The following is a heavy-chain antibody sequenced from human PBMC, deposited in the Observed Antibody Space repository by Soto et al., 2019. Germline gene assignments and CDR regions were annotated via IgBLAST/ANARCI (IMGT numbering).Heavy chain of an antibody. J-gene: IGHJ3*02. V-gene: IGHV1-69*13. CDR3: ARDYEYYILEFAALDT. D-gene: IGHD3-10*01. CDR1: GGAFSRYA. CDR2: IFPMYGTP. Sequence: SVKVSCKASGGAFSRYAISWVRQAPGQGLEWVGGIFPMYGTPVYAQKLQGRVTLTADEATTTAYMELSGLRYEDTAFYYCARDYEYYILEFAALDTWGQGTMVTVSS.